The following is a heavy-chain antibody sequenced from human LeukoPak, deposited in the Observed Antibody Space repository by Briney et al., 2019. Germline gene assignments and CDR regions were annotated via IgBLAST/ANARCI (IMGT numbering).Heavy chain of an antibody. J-gene: IGHJ4*02. V-gene: IGHV1-46*02. CDR2: INPSGGST. Sequence: ASVKVSCKASGYTFNSYDINWVRQATGQGLEWMGIINPSGGSTSNAQKFQGRVTMTRDTSTSTVYMELSSLRSEDTAVYYCARAQLTTLFDYWGQGTLVTVSS. CDR1: GYTFNSYD. CDR3: ARAQLTTLFDY. D-gene: IGHD3-22*01.